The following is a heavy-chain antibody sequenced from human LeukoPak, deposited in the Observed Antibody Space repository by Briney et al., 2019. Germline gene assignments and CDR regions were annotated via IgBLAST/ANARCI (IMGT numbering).Heavy chain of an antibody. CDR1: GGSISSYY. CDR2: IYYSGST. CDR3: ARDFDP. Sequence: SETLSLTCTVSGGSISSYYWSWIRQPPGKGLEWIGYIYYSGSTNYNPSLKSRVTISVDTSRNQFSLKLSSVTAADTALYYCARDFDPWGQGTLVTVSS. J-gene: IGHJ5*02. V-gene: IGHV4-59*01.